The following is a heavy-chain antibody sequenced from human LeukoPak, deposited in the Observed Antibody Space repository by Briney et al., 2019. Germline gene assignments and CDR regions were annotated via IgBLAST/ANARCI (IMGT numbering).Heavy chain of an antibody. CDR1: GYTFTGYY. CDR2: ISAYNGNT. D-gene: IGHD3-22*01. Sequence: ASVKVSCKASGYTFTGYYMHWVRQAPGQGLEWMGWISAYNGNTDYAQKLQGRVTMTTDTSTSTAYMELRSLRSDDTAVYYCASQYYDSSGYYYIDYWGQGTLVTVSS. CDR3: ASQYYDSSGYYYIDY. V-gene: IGHV1-18*04. J-gene: IGHJ4*02.